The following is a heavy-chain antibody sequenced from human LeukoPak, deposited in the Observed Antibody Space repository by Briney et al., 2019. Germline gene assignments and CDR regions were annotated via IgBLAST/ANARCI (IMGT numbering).Heavy chain of an antibody. Sequence: ASVKVSCKASGYTFTDYYLNWVRQAPGQGLEWMGWINPNSGGTNYAQKFQGRVTITRDTSISTAYMELSSLSSDDTAMYYCSRALGSDYWGQGTLVTVSS. V-gene: IGHV1-2*02. CDR3: SRALGSDY. CDR2: INPNSGGT. D-gene: IGHD1-26*01. CDR1: GYTFTDYY. J-gene: IGHJ4*02.